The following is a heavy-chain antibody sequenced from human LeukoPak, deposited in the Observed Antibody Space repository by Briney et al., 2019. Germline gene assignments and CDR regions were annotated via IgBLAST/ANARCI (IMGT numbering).Heavy chain of an antibody. V-gene: IGHV3-64*01. CDR2: ISSNGGST. D-gene: IGHD6-19*01. Sequence: GGSLRLSCAASGFTFSSYAMHWVRQAPGKGLEHVSAISSNGGSTYYANSVKGRFTISRDNSKNTLYLQMGSLRAEDMAVYYCAREEWSGWYYWGQGTLVTVSS. CDR1: GFTFSSYA. J-gene: IGHJ4*02. CDR3: AREEWSGWYY.